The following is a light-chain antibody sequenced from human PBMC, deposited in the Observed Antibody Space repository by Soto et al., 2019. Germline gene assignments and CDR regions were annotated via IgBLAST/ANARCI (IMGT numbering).Light chain of an antibody. J-gene: IGKJ4*01. V-gene: IGKV3-20*01. Sequence: EIVLTQSPGTLYLSPGERGTLSCRAGQSISSSSLGWYQQKPGQAPRLLISGASIRASGIPGRFSGSGSGTDFTLNISRLGREDLAVYYCQHYRSSPLTCGGGTKVEI. CDR3: QHYRSSPLT. CDR1: QSISSSS. CDR2: GAS.